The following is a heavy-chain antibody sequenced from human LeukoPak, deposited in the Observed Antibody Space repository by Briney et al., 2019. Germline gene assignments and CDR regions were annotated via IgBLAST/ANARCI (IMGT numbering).Heavy chain of an antibody. CDR3: ATKGGSSSWFDNWFDP. CDR1: RYTFTRYG. V-gene: IGHV1-18*01. D-gene: IGHD6-13*01. CDR2: ISAYNGNT. J-gene: IGHJ5*02. Sequence: ASVKVSCKASRYTFTRYGITWVRQAPGQGLEWLGWISAYNGNTNYAQELQGRVTMTTDTSTSTAYMELRSLRSDDTAIYYCATKGGSSSWFDNWFDPWGQGTLVTVSS.